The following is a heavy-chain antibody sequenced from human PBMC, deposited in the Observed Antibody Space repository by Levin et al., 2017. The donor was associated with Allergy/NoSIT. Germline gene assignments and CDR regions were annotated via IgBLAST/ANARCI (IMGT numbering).Heavy chain of an antibody. CDR3: AKDRYDSSGYYLSGIDS. CDR1: GFTFSNYA. CDR2: ISPNGGDT. V-gene: IGHV3-23*01. J-gene: IGHJ4*02. D-gene: IGHD3-22*01. Sequence: QSGGSLRLSCAASGFTFSNYAMSWVRQAPGKGLEWISAISPNGGDTFYSEAVRGRLTISRDNSNVYLQMSSLRADDTAVYYCAKDRYDSSGYYLSGIDSWGQGTLVTVSS.